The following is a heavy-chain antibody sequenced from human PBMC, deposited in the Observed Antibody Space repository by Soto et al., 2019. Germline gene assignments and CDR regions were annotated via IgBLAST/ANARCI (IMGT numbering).Heavy chain of an antibody. CDR3: ARDTTPFYDSIVYPSRDFDY. CDR2: IVPMVGMA. CDR1: GGTFSSYS. Sequence: QVQLVQSGAEVKKPGSSVKVACKASGGTFSSYSINWVRQAPGEGLEWMGRIVPMVGMANYAQMFQGRVTITAEEATSTVYMELSSLRSEETAVYYCARDTTPFYDSIVYPSRDFDYWGQGTLVTVSS. J-gene: IGHJ4*02. D-gene: IGHD3-22*01. V-gene: IGHV1-69*08.